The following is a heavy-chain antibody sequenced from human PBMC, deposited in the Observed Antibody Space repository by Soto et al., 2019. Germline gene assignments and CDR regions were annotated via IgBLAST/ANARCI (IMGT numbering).Heavy chain of an antibody. D-gene: IGHD6-19*01. CDR2: INAGNGNT. CDR1: GYTFTGYA. J-gene: IGHJ4*02. V-gene: IGHV1-3*05. CDR3: ARAVAVPADFDY. Sequence: QVQLVQSGAEEKKPGASVKVSCKASGYTFTGYAMHWVRQAPGQRLEWMGWINAGNGNTKYSQKFQGRVTITRDTSASAAYMELSSLNSEDTAVYYCARAVAVPADFDYWGQGTLVTVSS.